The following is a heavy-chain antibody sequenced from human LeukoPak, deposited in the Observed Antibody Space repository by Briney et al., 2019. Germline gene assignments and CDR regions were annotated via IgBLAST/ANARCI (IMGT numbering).Heavy chain of an antibody. J-gene: IGHJ4*02. D-gene: IGHD3-10*01. CDR1: GYTFTSYG. Sequence: ASVKVSCKASGYTFTSYGISWVRQAPGQGLEWMGWISAYNGNTNYAQKLQGRVTMTTDTSTSTAYMELRSLRSDDTAVYYCATARITMVRGVIITPDFDYWGQGTLVTVSS. CDR2: ISAYNGNT. V-gene: IGHV1-18*01. CDR3: ATARITMVRGVIITPDFDY.